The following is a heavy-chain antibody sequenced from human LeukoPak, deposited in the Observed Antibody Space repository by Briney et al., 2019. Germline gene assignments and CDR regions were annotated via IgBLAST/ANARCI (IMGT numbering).Heavy chain of an antibody. V-gene: IGHV3-21*04. CDR3: AKATSVTTLFDY. J-gene: IGHJ4*02. Sequence: GGSLRLSCAASGFTFSSYTINWVRQAPGKGLEWVSSISTSSTYIYYADSVKGRFTISRDNSKNTLYLQMNSLRVEDTAVYYCAKATSVTTLFDYWGQGTLVTVSS. D-gene: IGHD4-17*01. CDR1: GFTFSSYT. CDR2: ISTSSTYI.